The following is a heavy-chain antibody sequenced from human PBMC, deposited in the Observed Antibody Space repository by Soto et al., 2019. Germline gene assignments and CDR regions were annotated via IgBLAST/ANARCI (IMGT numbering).Heavy chain of an antibody. Sequence: EVQLVESGGGLVKPGGSLRLSCAASGFTFSNAWVNWVRQAPGKGLEWVGRIKSKTDGGTADYAAPVKGRFTISRDDSKNTLYLQMNSLKTEDTAVYYCTTGWLTSLDYYFDYWGQGTLVTVSS. D-gene: IGHD5-12*01. CDR3: TTGWLTSLDYYFDY. CDR1: GFTFSNAW. CDR2: IKSKTDGGTA. J-gene: IGHJ4*02. V-gene: IGHV3-15*07.